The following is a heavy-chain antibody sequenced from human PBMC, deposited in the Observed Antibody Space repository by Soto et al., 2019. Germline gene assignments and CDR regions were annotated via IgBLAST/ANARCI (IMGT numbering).Heavy chain of an antibody. CDR1: GKAFTSFW. CDR3: AKQDDRGALEI. Sequence: PRGSLKISCKISGKAFTSFWVVWVRQMPGRGLEWMGNIYPGDSDTRYTPPFQGQVTISADKSTNTAYLQWHSLQASDTALYYCAKQDDRGALEIWGQGTKVTVSS. V-gene: IGHV5-51*01. CDR2: IYPGDSDT. D-gene: IGHD3-22*01. J-gene: IGHJ3*02.